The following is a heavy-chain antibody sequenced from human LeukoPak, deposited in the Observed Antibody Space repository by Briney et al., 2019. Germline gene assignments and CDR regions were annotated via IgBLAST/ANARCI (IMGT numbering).Heavy chain of an antibody. CDR1: GYTFTSYG. CDR2: ISAYNGNT. CDR3: ARESYDFWSGYRYYFDY. J-gene: IGHJ4*02. V-gene: IGHV1-18*01. Sequence: ASVKASCKASGYTFTSYGISWVRQAPGQGLEWMGWISAYNGNTNYAQKLQGRVTMTTDTSTSTAYMELRSLRSDDTAVYYCARESYDFWSGYRYYFDYWGQGTLVTVSS. D-gene: IGHD3-3*01.